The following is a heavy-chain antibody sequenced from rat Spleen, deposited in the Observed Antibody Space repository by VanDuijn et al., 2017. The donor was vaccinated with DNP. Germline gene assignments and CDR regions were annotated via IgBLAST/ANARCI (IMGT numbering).Heavy chain of an antibody. D-gene: IGHD1-9*01. CDR1: GFSLTSNS. J-gene: IGHJ2*01. Sequence: QVQLKESGPGLVQPSQTLSLTCTVSGFSLTSNSVHWVSQPPGKGLEWMGVMWTGGSTEYNSALKSRLSITRDTSNSQVFLKMNSLQTEDTATYYCARSYSGYKAYFDFWGQGVVVTVSS. CDR2: MWTGGST. CDR3: ARSYSGYKAYFDF. V-gene: IGHV2-1*01.